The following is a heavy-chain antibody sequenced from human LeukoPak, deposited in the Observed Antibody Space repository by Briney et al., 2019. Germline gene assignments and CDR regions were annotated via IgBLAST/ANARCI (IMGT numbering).Heavy chain of an antibody. CDR3: ARVEAPLTIFGVVITPTYYYGMDV. J-gene: IGHJ6*02. CDR2: IIPIFGTA. Sequence: GASVKVSCKASGGTFISYAISWVRQAPGQGLEWMGGIIPIFGTANYAQKFQGRVTITADESTSTACMELSSLRSEDTAVYYCARVEAPLTIFGVVITPTYYYGMDVWGQGTTVTVSS. D-gene: IGHD3-3*01. V-gene: IGHV1-69*13. CDR1: GGTFISYA.